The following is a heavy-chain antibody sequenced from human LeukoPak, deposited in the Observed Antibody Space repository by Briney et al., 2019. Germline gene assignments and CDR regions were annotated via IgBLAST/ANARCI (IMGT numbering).Heavy chain of an antibody. CDR2: IWYGGSNK. V-gene: IGHV3-33*01. D-gene: IGHD2-15*01. CDR1: GFTFSSYG. J-gene: IGHJ4*02. CDR3: ARDLCSGGSCSPSYFDY. Sequence: GGSLRLSCAASGFTFSSYGMHWVRQAPGKGLEWVAVIWYGGSNKYYADSVKGRFTISRDNSKNTLYLQMNSLRAEDTAVYYCARDLCSGGSCSPSYFDYWGQGTLVTVSS.